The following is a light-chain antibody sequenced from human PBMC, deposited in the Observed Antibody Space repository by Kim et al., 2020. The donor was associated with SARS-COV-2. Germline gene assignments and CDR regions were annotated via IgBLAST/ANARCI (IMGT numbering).Light chain of an antibody. Sequence: IVLTQSPGPLSLSPGERATLSCRASQSVNSMYLAWYQQKPGQAPRLLIYGASNRATGIPDRFSGSGSGTDFTLTISRLEPEDCAVYYCQQYENSPWTFGRGTKVDIK. J-gene: IGKJ1*01. V-gene: IGKV3-20*01. CDR1: QSVNSMY. CDR2: GAS. CDR3: QQYENSPWT.